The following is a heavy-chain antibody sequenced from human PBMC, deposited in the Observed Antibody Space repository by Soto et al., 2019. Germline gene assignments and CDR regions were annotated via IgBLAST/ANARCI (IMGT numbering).Heavy chain of an antibody. CDR3: ARVLSVLHNWFDP. CDR1: GGSFSGYY. D-gene: IGHD3-16*02. CDR2: INHSGVT. V-gene: IGHV4-34*01. J-gene: IGHJ5*02. Sequence: SETLSLTCAVYGGSFSGYYWSWIRQPPGKGLEWIGEINHSGVTNYKPSLKRRVTISVDRSKNQFSLKLSSVTAADTAVYYCARVLSVLHNWFDPWGQGTLVTVSS.